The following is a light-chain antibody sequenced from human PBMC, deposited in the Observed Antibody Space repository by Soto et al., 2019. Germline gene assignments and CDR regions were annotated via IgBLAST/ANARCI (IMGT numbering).Light chain of an antibody. V-gene: IGLV1-51*01. CDR3: ASWDNRLSAYV. Sequence: QSVLTQPPSVSAAPGQKVTVSCSGSTSNIGNTFVSWYQLFPGTAPKLLISDNDKRPSGIPDRFSGSKSGTSATLAITGLQTGDEADHYCASWDNRLSAYVFGGGTKVTVL. J-gene: IGLJ1*01. CDR2: DND. CDR1: TSNIGNTF.